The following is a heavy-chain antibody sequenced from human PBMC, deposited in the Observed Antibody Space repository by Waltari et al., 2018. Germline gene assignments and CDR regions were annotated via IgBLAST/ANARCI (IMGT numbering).Heavy chain of an antibody. D-gene: IGHD3-22*01. V-gene: IGHV3-30*02. CDR2: IRYDGSNK. CDR1: GFTFSSYG. Sequence: QVQLVESGGGVVQPGGSLRLSCAASGFTFSSYGMHWVRQAPGKGLEWVACIRYDGSNKYYADSVKGRFTISRDNSKNTLYLQMNSLRAEDTAVYYCATTSPYYYDSSGYYFDYWGQGTLVTVSS. CDR3: ATTSPYYYDSSGYYFDY. J-gene: IGHJ4*02.